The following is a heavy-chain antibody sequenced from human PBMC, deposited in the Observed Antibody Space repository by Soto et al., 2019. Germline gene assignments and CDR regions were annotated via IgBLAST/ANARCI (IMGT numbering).Heavy chain of an antibody. Sequence: EVQLLESGGGLVQPGGSLRLSCAASGFPFSSRAMSWVRQAPGKGLEWVSAISGSGTITYYADSVKGRFTISRDTSNNPLYLQMNSLRADDTAVYYCAEWARYCSGADCRAWGQGTLVTVSS. J-gene: IGHJ5*02. D-gene: IGHD2-15*01. CDR3: AEWARYCSGADCRA. V-gene: IGHV3-23*01. CDR2: ISGSGTIT. CDR1: GFPFSSRA.